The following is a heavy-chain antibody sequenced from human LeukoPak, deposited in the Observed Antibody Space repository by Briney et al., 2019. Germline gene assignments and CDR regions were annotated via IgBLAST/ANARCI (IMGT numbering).Heavy chain of an antibody. J-gene: IGHJ4*02. CDR3: AKAYYDSSAGFDY. D-gene: IGHD3-22*01. CDR1: GFTFSSYW. CDR2: INSDGSST. Sequence: GGSLRLSCAASGFTFSSYWMHWVRQAPGKGLVWVSRINSDGSSTSYADSVKGRFTISRDNAKNSLYLQMNSLRAEDTALYYCAKAYYDSSAGFDYWGQGTLVTVSS. V-gene: IGHV3-74*01.